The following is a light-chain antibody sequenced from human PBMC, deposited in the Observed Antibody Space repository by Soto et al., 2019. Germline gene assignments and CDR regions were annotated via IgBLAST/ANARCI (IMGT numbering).Light chain of an antibody. CDR3: QQYAGLYT. Sequence: DIQMTQSPSALSASVGDRVTITCRASQSISRWLAWYQQKPGKAPKLLIYKASSLQGGVPSRFSGSGSGTECTLSISGLQPDDVATYYCQQYAGLYTFGQGTKLEI. J-gene: IGKJ2*01. CDR2: KAS. CDR1: QSISRW. V-gene: IGKV1-5*03.